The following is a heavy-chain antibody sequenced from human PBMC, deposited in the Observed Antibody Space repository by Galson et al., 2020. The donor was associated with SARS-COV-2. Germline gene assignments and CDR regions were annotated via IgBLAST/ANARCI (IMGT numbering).Heavy chain of an antibody. J-gene: IGHJ6*03. V-gene: IGHV4-39*07. CDR1: GGSISSSSYY. D-gene: IGHD6-13*01. CDR2: IYYSGST. CDR3: ARVDKAARPNIAGDSSWYPYYYYYMDV. Sequence: SETLSLTCTVTGGSISSSSYYWGWIRQPPGKGLEWIGSIYYSGSTYYNPSPKSRVTITVDTSKNQFSLKLSSVTAADTAVYYCARVDKAARPNIAGDSSWYPYYYYYMDVWGKGTTVTVSS.